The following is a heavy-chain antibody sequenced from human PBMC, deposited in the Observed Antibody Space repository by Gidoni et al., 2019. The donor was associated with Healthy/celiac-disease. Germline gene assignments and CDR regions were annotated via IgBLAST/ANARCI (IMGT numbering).Heavy chain of an antibody. D-gene: IGHD1-26*01. J-gene: IGHJ5*02. CDR1: GYTFTSYD. CDR2: MNPNSGKA. Sequence: VQLVQSGAEVKKPGASVKVSCKAAGYTFTSYDINWVRQATGQGLEWMGWMNPNSGKAGYAQKFQGRVTMTRNTSLSTAYMELSSLRSEDTAVYYCARGGWDSGPNWFDPWGQGTLVTVSS. CDR3: ARGGWDSGPNWFDP. V-gene: IGHV1-8*01.